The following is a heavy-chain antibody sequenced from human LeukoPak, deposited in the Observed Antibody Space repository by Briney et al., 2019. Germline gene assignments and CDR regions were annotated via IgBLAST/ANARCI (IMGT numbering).Heavy chain of an antibody. Sequence: SETLSLTCAVSGYSISSGYYWGWIRQPPGKGLEWIGSIYYSGSTYYNPSLKSRVTISVDTSKNQFSLKLSSVTAADTAVYYCARLRSGYDAFDIWGQGTMVTVSS. CDR1: GYSISSGYY. CDR3: ARLRSGYDAFDI. J-gene: IGHJ3*02. V-gene: IGHV4-38-2*01. D-gene: IGHD3-10*01. CDR2: IYYSGST.